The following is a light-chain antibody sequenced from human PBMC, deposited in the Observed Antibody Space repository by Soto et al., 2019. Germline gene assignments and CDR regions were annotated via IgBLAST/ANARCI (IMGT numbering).Light chain of an antibody. CDR1: SGHSSYA. J-gene: IGLJ3*02. V-gene: IGLV4-69*01. Sequence: QLVLTQSPSASASLGASVKLTCTLSSGHSSYAIAWHQQQPEKGPRYLMKVDSDGSHVKGDGIPDRFSGSSSGAERYLAIPRLQSEDEADYYCQTWGTGTWVFGGGTKLTVL. CDR3: QTWGTGTWV. CDR2: VDSDGSH.